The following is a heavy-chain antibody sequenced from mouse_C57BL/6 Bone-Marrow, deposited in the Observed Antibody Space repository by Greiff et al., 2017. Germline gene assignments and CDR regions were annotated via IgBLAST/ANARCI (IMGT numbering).Heavy chain of an antibody. CDR3: ARDITTVVADV. D-gene: IGHD1-1*01. J-gene: IGHJ1*03. CDR2: ILPNSGST. V-gene: IGHV1-64*01. CDR1: GYTFTSYW. Sequence: VQLHQPGAELVKPGASVKLSCKASGYTFTSYWMHWVKQRPGHGLEWIGMILPNSGSTNYNEKFKSKATLTVDKSSSTAYMQLSSLTSEDSAVYDCARDITTVVADVWGTGTTATVSA.